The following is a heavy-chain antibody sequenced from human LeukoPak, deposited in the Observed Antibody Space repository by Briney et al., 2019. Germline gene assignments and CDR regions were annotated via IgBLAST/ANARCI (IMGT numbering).Heavy chain of an antibody. Sequence: GGSLRLSCAASGFTFSNYWMHWVRQAPGKGLEWVSSISSSSYIYYADSVKGRFTISRDNAKNSLYLQMNSLRAEDTAVYYCARVSGRAHWGQGTLVTVSS. J-gene: IGHJ4*02. D-gene: IGHD2-15*01. CDR2: ISSSSYI. CDR3: ARVSGRAH. CDR1: GFTFSNYW. V-gene: IGHV3-69-1*01.